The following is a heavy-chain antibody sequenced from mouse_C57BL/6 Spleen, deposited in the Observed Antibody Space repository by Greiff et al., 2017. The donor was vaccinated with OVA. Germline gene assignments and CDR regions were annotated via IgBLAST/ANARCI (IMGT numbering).Heavy chain of an antibody. CDR2: IYPSDSET. V-gene: IGHV1-61*01. CDR1: GYTFTSYW. J-gene: IGHJ4*01. CDR3: ARSGRYAMDY. Sequence: QVQLQQPGAELVRPGSSVKLSCKASGYTFTSYWMDWVKQRPGQGLEWIGNIYPSDSETHYNQKFKDKATLTVDKSSSTAYMQLSSLTSEDSAVYYCARSGRYAMDYWGQGTSVTVSS.